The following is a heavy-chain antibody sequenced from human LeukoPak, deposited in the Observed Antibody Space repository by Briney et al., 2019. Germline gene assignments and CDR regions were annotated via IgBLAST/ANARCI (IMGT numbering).Heavy chain of an antibody. D-gene: IGHD3-10*01. CDR1: GFTFDDYA. Sequence: GRSLRLSCAASGFTFDDYAMHWVRQAPGKGLEWVSGISWNSGSIGYADSVKGRFTISRDNAKNSLYLQMNSLRAEDTALYYCAKTFDYYYGSGSYSNYGMDVWGQGTTVTVSS. V-gene: IGHV3-9*01. CDR3: AKTFDYYYGSGSYSNYGMDV. CDR2: ISWNSGSI. J-gene: IGHJ6*02.